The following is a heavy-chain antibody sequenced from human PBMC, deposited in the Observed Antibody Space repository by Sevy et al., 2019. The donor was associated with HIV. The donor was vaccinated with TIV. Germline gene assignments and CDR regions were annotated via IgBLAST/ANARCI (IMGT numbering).Heavy chain of an antibody. D-gene: IGHD3-22*01. CDR1: GFTFSSYA. Sequence: GESLKIACAASGFTFSSYAMHWVRQAPGKGLEWVAVISYDGSNKYYADSVKGRFTISRDNSKNTLYLQMNSLRAEDTAVYYCARELDDDSSGSYYDWFDPWVPGTLVTVSS. V-gene: IGHV3-30-3*01. CDR3: ARELDDDSSGSYYDWFDP. J-gene: IGHJ5*02. CDR2: ISYDGSNK.